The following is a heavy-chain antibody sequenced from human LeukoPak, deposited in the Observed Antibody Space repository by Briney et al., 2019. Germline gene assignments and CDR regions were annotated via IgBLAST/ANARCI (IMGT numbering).Heavy chain of an antibody. CDR3: AKDDARTYGPPKYYFDY. CDR2: ISGSGGST. Sequence: GGSLRLSCAASGFTFSSYAMSWVRQAPGKGLEWVSAISGSGGSTYYADSVKGRFTISRDSSKNTLYLQMNSLRAEDTAVYYCAKDDARTYGPPKYYFDYWGQGTLVTVSS. J-gene: IGHJ4*02. CDR1: GFTFSSYA. V-gene: IGHV3-23*01. D-gene: IGHD1-7*01.